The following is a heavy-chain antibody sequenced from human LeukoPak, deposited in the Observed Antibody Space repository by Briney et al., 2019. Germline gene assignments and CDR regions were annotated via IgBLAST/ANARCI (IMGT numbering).Heavy chain of an antibody. Sequence: SGGSLRLSCAVSGFTFSSYAMSWVRQAPGKGLEWVSSISSSGGSTYYADSVKGRFTISRDNAKNTLLLQMNSLRAEDTAVYYCVRDGVGAPPFDYWGQGVLVTVSS. J-gene: IGHJ4*02. CDR3: VRDGVGAPPFDY. CDR2: ISSSGGST. V-gene: IGHV3-23*01. CDR1: GFTFSSYA. D-gene: IGHD1-26*01.